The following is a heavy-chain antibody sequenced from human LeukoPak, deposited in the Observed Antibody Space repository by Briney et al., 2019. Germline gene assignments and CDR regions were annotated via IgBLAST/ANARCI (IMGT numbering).Heavy chain of an antibody. CDR2: IYYSGSI. J-gene: IGHJ4*02. V-gene: IGHV4-31*03. CDR3: ARVADIVVVPASHFDY. Sequence: SETLSLTCTVSGGSISSGGYYWSWIRQHPGKGLEWIGYIYYSGSIYYNPSLKSRVTISVDTSKNQFSLKLSSVTAADTAVYYCARVADIVVVPASHFDYWGQGTLVTVSS. CDR1: GGSISSGGYY. D-gene: IGHD2-2*01.